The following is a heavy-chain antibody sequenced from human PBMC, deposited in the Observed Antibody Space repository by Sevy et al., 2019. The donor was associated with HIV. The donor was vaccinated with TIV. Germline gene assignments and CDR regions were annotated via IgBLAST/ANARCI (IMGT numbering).Heavy chain of an antibody. D-gene: IGHD1-26*01. CDR2: VNSDGSST. Sequence: GESLRLSCSASGFTFGSYWMHWVRQAPGKGLVWISGVNSDGSSTNYADSVKGRFTMSRDSAKNTLYLQMNSLRAEDTAVYFCVAANTWEDYWGQGTLVTVSS. CDR3: VAANTWEDY. CDR1: GFTFGSYW. V-gene: IGHV3-74*01. J-gene: IGHJ4*02.